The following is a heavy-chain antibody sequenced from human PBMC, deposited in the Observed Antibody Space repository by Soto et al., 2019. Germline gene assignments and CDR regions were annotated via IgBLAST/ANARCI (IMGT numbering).Heavy chain of an antibody. J-gene: IGHJ4*02. CDR2: VYYSGTT. Sequence: SETLSLTCTVSGGSVSNKTYYWSWIRQPPGKRLEWIGYVYYSGTTNYNPSLKSRVTISIDMSKNQFSLRLSSVTAADTALYYCARTTAVPNTLRSRYFFDFWGQGTLVTVSS. CDR1: GGSVSNKTYY. CDR3: ARTTAVPNTLRSRYFFDF. V-gene: IGHV4-61*01. D-gene: IGHD3-9*01.